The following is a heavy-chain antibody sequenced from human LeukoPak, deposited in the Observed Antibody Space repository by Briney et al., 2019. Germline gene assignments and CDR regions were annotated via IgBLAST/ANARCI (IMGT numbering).Heavy chain of an antibody. CDR3: ARDSRDAFDI. Sequence: PGGSLRLSCAASGFTFSSHAMHWVRQAPGKGLEWVAVISYDGSNKYYADSVKGRFTISRDNSKNTLYLQMNSLRAEDTAVYYCARDSRDAFDIWGQGTMVTVSS. CDR2: ISYDGSNK. V-gene: IGHV3-30-3*01. J-gene: IGHJ3*02. CDR1: GFTFSSHA.